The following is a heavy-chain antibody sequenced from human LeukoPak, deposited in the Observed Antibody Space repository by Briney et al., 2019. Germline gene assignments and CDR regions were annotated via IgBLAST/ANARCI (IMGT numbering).Heavy chain of an antibody. CDR2: IKKDGSET. CDR3: ARTAGALPFDL. V-gene: IGHV3-7*01. D-gene: IGHD1-26*01. CDR1: GFSLSAYW. Sequence: PGGSLRLSCAASGFSLSAYWMSWVRRFPGKGLEWVANIKKDGSETHYVDSLRGRFTISRDNAQNSLYLQVNSLKDEDSAMYYCARTAGALPFDLWGQGTMVTVSS. J-gene: IGHJ3*01.